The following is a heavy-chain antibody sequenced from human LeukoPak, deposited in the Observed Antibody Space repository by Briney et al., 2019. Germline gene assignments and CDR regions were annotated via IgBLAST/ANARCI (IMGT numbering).Heavy chain of an antibody. D-gene: IGHD6-13*01. CDR1: GYTFISYA. V-gene: IGHV7-4-1*02. CDR3: AGIAAAGPYNWFDP. CDR2: INTDTGNP. J-gene: IGHJ5*02. Sequence: ASVKVSCKASGYTFISYAINWVRQAPGQGLEWMGWINTDTGNPTYAQGFTGRFVFSLDTSVSTAYLQISSLKAEDTAVYYCAGIAAAGPYNWFDPWGQGTLVTVSS.